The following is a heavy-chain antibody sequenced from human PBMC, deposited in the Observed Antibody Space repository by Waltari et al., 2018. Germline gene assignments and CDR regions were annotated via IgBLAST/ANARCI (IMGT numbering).Heavy chain of an antibody. V-gene: IGHV3-23*01. CDR3: AKLGGTGPVAVAGVHCDY. Sequence: EVQLLVSGGALVQPGGSLRRYRAAPGFTSRTSVMYGFRQAPGKGLEWVSSISSSGSNANYTDSLKGRFTISRDNSKNTVYLEVNSLRVEDTATYCCAKLGGTGPVAVAGVHCDYWGQGALVIVSS. D-gene: IGHD6-13*01. CDR1: GFTSRTSV. J-gene: IGHJ4*02. CDR2: ISSSGSNA.